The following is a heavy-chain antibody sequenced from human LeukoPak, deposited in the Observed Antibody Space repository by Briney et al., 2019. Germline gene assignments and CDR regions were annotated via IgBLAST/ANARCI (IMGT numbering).Heavy chain of an antibody. V-gene: IGHV5-51*01. J-gene: IGHJ3*02. CDR2: IYPGDSDT. CDR1: GYSFTSYW. Sequence: GESLQISCKGSGYSFTSYWIGWVRQMPGKGLEWMGIIYPGDSDTRYSPSFQGQVTISADKSISTAYLQWSSLKASDTAMYYCARQWSGSGWYLNAFDIWGQGTMVTVSS. D-gene: IGHD6-19*01. CDR3: ARQWSGSGWYLNAFDI.